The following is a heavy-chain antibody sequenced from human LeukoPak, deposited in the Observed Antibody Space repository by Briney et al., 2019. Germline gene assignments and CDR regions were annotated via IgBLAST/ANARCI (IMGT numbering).Heavy chain of an antibody. V-gene: IGHV3-7*01. D-gene: IGHD5-18*01. Sequence: GGSLRLSCAASGFTFSSHWMSWVRQAPGKGLEWVANIRKDGSEKYYVDAVKGRFTISRDNAKTSLYLQMNSLRAEDTAVYYCARDLSGIAGYTYGRGIDYWGQGTLVTVSS. CDR2: IRKDGSEK. CDR1: GFTFSSHW. J-gene: IGHJ4*02. CDR3: ARDLSGIAGYTYGRGIDY.